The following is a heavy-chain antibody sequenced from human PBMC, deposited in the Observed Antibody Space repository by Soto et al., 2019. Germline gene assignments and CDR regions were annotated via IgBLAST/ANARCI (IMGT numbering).Heavy chain of an antibody. CDR3: ARILKVRGLHKYGMDV. Sequence: QVTLKESGPVLVKPTETLTLTFTVSGFSLSNARMGVCWLRQPPGTALDLLAHIFSNDENSYSTSLKSRLTISKDTAKIQVVLTMTNMDPVDTATYYCARILKVRGLHKYGMDVWGQGSTVTVSS. D-gene: IGHD3-10*01. J-gene: IGHJ6*02. CDR1: GFSLSNARMG. CDR2: IFSNDEN. V-gene: IGHV2-26*01.